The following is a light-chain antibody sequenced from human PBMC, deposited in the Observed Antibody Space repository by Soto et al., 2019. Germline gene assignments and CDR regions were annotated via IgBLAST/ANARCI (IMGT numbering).Light chain of an antibody. CDR2: DVS. CDR3: SSYTGSSTLYV. Sequence: QSALTQPASVSGSPGQSITISCTGTSSDVGGYNYVSWYQQHPGKAPKLMIYDVSNRPSGVSNRFSGSKSGNTASLTISGLQTEDDADYYCSSYTGSSTLYVFGTGTKLTVL. J-gene: IGLJ1*01. CDR1: SSDVGGYNY. V-gene: IGLV2-14*01.